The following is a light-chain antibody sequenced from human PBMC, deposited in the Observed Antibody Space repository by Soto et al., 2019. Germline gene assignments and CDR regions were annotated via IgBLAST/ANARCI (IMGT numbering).Light chain of an antibody. Sequence: EIVMTQSPATLSVSPGERATPSCRASQSVNSNYLACYQQNPGQAPMLLIYGISKRTTDIPDRCSGSGSGTGFSLTDSGLQPGAFATYDCQQHGQWHLTCDQGTGMEIK. J-gene: IGKJ5*01. V-gene: IGKV3D-15*01. CDR2: GIS. CDR1: QSVNSN. CDR3: QQHGQWHLT.